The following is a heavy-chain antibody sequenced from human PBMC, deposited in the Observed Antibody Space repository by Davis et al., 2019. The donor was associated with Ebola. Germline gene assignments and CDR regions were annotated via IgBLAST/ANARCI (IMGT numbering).Heavy chain of an antibody. J-gene: IGHJ6*02. CDR2: IIPIFGTA. V-gene: IGHV1-69*05. D-gene: IGHD1-20*01. Sequence: SVKVSCKASGGTFSSYAISWVRQAPGQGLEWMGGIIPIFGTANYAQKFQGRVTMTRDTSTSTVYMELSSLRSEDTAVYYCARGDFGYNWNYYYYGMDVWGQGTTVTVSS. CDR1: GGTFSSYA. CDR3: ARGDFGYNWNYYYYGMDV.